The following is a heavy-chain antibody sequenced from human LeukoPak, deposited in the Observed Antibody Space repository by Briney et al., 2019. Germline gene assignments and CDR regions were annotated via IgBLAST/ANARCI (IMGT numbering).Heavy chain of an antibody. CDR3: ARGVHYYDFWSGYYEVCNWFDP. CDR2: INHSGST. Sequence: SETLSLTCTVSGGSISSYYWSWIRQPPGKGLEWIGEINHSGSTNYNPSLKSRVTISVDTSKNQFSLKLSSVTAADTAVYYCARGVHYYDFWSGYYEVCNWFDPWGQGTLVTVSS. CDR1: GGSISSYY. D-gene: IGHD3-3*01. V-gene: IGHV4-34*01. J-gene: IGHJ5*02.